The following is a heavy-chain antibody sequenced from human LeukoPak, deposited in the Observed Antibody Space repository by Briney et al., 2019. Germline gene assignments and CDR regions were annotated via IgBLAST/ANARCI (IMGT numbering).Heavy chain of an antibody. CDR3: ARRGYSSSWIDY. Sequence: GGSLRLSCAASGFTFSSYAMHWVRQAPGKGLEYVSAIRSNGGSTYYANSVKGRFTISRDNSKNTLYLQMSSLRAEDMAVYYCARRGYSSSWIDYWGQGTLVTVSS. J-gene: IGHJ4*02. V-gene: IGHV3-64*01. D-gene: IGHD6-13*01. CDR1: GFTFSSYA. CDR2: IRSNGGST.